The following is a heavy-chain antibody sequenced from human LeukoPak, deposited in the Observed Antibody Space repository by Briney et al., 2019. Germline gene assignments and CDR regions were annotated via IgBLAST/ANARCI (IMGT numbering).Heavy chain of an antibody. CDR2: TSADERIK. CDR1: GFPFNDYV. D-gene: IGHD1-26*01. J-gene: IGHJ4*02. CDR3: ARDPVLGAPDYLDY. V-gene: IGHV3-30*03. Sequence: PGRSLRLSCTVSGFPFNDYVIHCVRQAPGKGLEWVAVTSADERIKIYNDSVRGRFTISRDNSKNTQYLQMNSLRVEDTAVYYCARDPVLGAPDYLDYWGRGTLVSVSS.